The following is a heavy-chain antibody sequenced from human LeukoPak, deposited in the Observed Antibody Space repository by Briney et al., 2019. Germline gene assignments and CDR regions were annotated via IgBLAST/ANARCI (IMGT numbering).Heavy chain of an antibody. J-gene: IGHJ4*02. CDR1: GFTCSSYS. CDR3: AKEWTGSYSWVDY. V-gene: IGHV3-21*01. Sequence: GGSLRLSCAASGFTCSSYSKNWVRQAPGKGLEWVSSISSSSSYIYYADSVKGRFTISRDNAKNSLYLKMNSLRAEDTAVYYCAKEWTGSYSWVDYWGQGTLVTVSS. CDR2: ISSSSSYI. D-gene: IGHD3-10*01.